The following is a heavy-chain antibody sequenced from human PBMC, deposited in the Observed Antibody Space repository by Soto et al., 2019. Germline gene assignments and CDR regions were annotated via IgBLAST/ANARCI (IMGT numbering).Heavy chain of an antibody. D-gene: IGHD6-13*01. CDR3: ARRGNSRTPYRRNNSFEP. CDR2: INHSGST. V-gene: IGHV4-34*01. Sequence: SETLSLTCAVYGGSFSGYYWSWIRQPPGKGLEWIGEINHSGSTNYNPSLKSRVTISVDTSKNQFSLKLSSVTAADTDVYYCARRGNSRTPYRRNNSFEPWGQGTLVTVSS. J-gene: IGHJ5*02. CDR1: GGSFSGYY.